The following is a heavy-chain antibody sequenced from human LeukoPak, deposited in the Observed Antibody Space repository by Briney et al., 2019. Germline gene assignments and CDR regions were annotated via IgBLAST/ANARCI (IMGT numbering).Heavy chain of an antibody. CDR2: ISAYNGNT. CDR3: ARDYRGYSYPDY. Sequence: ASVKVSCKAFGYTFTSYGISWVRQAPGQGLEWMGWISAYNGNTNYAQKLQGRVTMTTDTSTSTAYMELRSLRSDDTAVYYCARDYRGYSYPDYWGQGTLVTVSS. V-gene: IGHV1-18*01. D-gene: IGHD5-18*01. CDR1: GYTFTSYG. J-gene: IGHJ4*02.